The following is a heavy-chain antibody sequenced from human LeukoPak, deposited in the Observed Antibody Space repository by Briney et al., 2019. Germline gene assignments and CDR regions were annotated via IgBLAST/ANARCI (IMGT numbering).Heavy chain of an antibody. CDR2: INSDGSST. D-gene: IGHD2-2*01. J-gene: IGHJ6*03. CDR3: ARHVEGYCRSASCWGYYYYMDV. Sequence: GGSLRLSCAASGFTFSSYWMHWVRQAPGKGLVWVSRINSDGSSTSYADSVKGRFTISRDNAKNTLYLQMNSLRAEDTAVYYCARHVEGYCRSASCWGYYYYMDVWGKGTTVTISS. CDR1: GFTFSSYW. V-gene: IGHV3-74*01.